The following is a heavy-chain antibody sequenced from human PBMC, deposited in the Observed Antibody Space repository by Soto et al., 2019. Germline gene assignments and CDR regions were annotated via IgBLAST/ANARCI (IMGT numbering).Heavy chain of an antibody. J-gene: IGHJ5*02. CDR1: GGSFSTNE. D-gene: IGHD6-19*01. Sequence: QVHLVQSGAEVKRPGSSVKVSCKAFGGSFSTNEIDWVRQAPGQGLEWMGRIFPNVGTADYAQKFQGRLTISADESTTTVYMELSRLTSADAAVYFCARARYSSRWGTFDSWGQGTQVAVSS. V-gene: IGHV1-69*01. CDR2: IFPNVGTA. CDR3: ARARYSSRWGTFDS.